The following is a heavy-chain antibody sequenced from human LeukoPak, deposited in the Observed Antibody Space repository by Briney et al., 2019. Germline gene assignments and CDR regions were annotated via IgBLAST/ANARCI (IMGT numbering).Heavy chain of an antibody. CDR1: GFTFSSYN. CDR2: ISSSSSYI. D-gene: IGHD2-15*01. CDR3: ARDPFVCSGGSCYPH. V-gene: IGHV3-21*01. J-gene: IGHJ4*02. Sequence: GGSLRLSCAASGFTFSSYNMNWVRQAPGKGLEWVSSISSSSSYIYYADSVKGRFTISRDNAKNSLYLQMNSLRAEDTAVYYCARDPFVCSGGSCYPHWGQGTLVTVSS.